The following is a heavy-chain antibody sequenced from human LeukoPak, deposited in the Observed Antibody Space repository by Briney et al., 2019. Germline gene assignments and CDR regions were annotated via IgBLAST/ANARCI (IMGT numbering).Heavy chain of an antibody. Sequence: GGSLRLFCAASGLIFSRNYISWVRRPPGKGPEWVSVIYSGGTMYYADSVKGRFTISRDNSKNTVYLQMNSLRAEDTAVYYCALHTRDCSDDVCSSLVFDYRGQGTLVTVSS. CDR1: GLIFSRNY. CDR3: ALHTRDCSDDVCSSLVFDY. J-gene: IGHJ4*02. CDR2: IYSGGTM. V-gene: IGHV3-53*01. D-gene: IGHD2-8*01.